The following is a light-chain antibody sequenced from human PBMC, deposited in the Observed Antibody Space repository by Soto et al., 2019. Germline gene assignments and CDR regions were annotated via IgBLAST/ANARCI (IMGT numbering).Light chain of an antibody. CDR1: HRISNW. CDR3: QQYGSSPPWT. J-gene: IGKJ1*01. CDR2: DAS. V-gene: IGKV1-5*01. Sequence: DIQVTQSPSTLSASVGDRVTITCRASHRISNWLAWYQQKLGKAPKLLIYDASSLESGVPSRFSGSGSGTDFTLTISRLEPEDFAVYYCQQYGSSPPWTFGQGTKVDIK.